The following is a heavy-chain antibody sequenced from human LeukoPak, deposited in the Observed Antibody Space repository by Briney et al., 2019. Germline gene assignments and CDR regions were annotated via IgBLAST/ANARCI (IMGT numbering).Heavy chain of an antibody. Sequence: ASVKVSCKASGYTFTSYGISWVRQAPAQGLAWMGWINPNSGGTNYAQKFQGRVTMTRDTSISTAYMELSRLRSDDTAVYYCARESPNFRGGYFDYWGQGTLVTVSS. CDR3: ARESPNFRGGYFDY. CDR1: GYTFTSYG. J-gene: IGHJ4*02. V-gene: IGHV1-2*02. CDR2: INPNSGGT. D-gene: IGHD3-10*01.